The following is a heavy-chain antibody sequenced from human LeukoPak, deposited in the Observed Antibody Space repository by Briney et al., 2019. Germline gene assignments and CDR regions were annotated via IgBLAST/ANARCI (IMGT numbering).Heavy chain of an antibody. CDR2: INPNSGGT. J-gene: IGHJ4*02. V-gene: IGHV1-2*02. Sequence: ASVKVSCKASGYTFTGYYMHWVRQAPGQGLEWMGWINPNSGGTNYAQKFQGRVTMTRDTSISTAHMELSRLRSDDTAVYYCARGIAVAGTSHSDYWGQGTLVTVSS. CDR3: ARGIAVAGTSHSDY. CDR1: GYTFTGYY. D-gene: IGHD6-19*01.